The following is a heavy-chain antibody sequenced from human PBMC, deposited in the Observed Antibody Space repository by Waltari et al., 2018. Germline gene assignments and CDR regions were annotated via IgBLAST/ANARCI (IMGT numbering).Heavy chain of an antibody. J-gene: IGHJ4*02. D-gene: IGHD2-2*01. Sequence: QVQLQQSGPGLVRPSQTLSITCAISGDSVSSTSAAWNWIRQAPASGLEWLGGTEYRSKWYNDYAVSVKSRITINPDTSKNQFSLQLNSVTPEDTAVYYCAREGYCSSTSCYCDYWGQGTLVTVSS. CDR1: GDSVSSTSAA. V-gene: IGHV6-1*01. CDR2: TEYRSKWYN. CDR3: AREGYCSSTSCYCDY.